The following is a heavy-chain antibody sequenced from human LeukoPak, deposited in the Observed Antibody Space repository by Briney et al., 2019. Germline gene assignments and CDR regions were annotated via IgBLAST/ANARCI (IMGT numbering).Heavy chain of an antibody. D-gene: IGHD1-26*01. V-gene: IGHV1-69*04. CDR1: GYTFTGYY. CDR3: ARDMGLSRRVEYFQH. Sequence: GASVKVSCKASGYTFTGYYIHWVRQAPGQGLEWMGRIIPILGIANYAQKFQGRVTITADKSTSTAYMELSSLRSEDTAVYYCARDMGLSRRVEYFQHWGQGTLVTVSS. J-gene: IGHJ1*01. CDR2: IIPILGIA.